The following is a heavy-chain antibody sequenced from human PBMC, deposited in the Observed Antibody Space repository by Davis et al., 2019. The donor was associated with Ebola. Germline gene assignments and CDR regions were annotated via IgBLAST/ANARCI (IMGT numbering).Heavy chain of an antibody. Sequence: GESLKISCKGSGYSFTSYWIGWVRQMPGKGLEWLGLIYTGDSDTRYSPSFRGQVTISADQSIRTAYLQWSSLKASDTAIYFCASLRRTITGMDDGFDIWGQGTKVTVSS. V-gene: IGHV5-51*01. CDR3: ASLRRTITGMDDGFDI. D-gene: IGHD1-20*01. J-gene: IGHJ3*02. CDR1: GYSFTSYW. CDR2: IYTGDSDT.